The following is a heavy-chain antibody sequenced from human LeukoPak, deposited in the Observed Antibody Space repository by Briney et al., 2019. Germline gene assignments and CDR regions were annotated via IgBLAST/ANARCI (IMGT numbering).Heavy chain of an antibody. V-gene: IGHV3-21*01. Sequence: GGSLRLSCTASGFTFSGYSMNWIRQAPGKGLEWVSSFGTRSTSIYHAGSVKGRFAISRDNAKNSLYLQMNSLRAEDTAVYYCAREVSEGLDFWGQGTLVTVSS. CDR3: AREVSEGLDF. CDR1: GFTFSGYS. CDR2: FGTRSTSI. J-gene: IGHJ4*02. D-gene: IGHD3-22*01.